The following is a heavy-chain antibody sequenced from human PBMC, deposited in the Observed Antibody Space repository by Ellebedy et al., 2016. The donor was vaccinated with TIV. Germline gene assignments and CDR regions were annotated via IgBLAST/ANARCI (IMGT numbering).Heavy chain of an antibody. CDR3: AKDRFSSAWYGGHFDY. CDR1: GFTFSSYA. D-gene: IGHD6-19*01. Sequence: PGGSLRLSCAASGFTFSSYAMSWVRQAPGKGLEWASAISGSGDSPNYADSVKGRFTLSRDTSKNTLYLKMNSLRAEDTAVYYCAKDRFSSAWYGGHFDYWGQGTLVTVSS. V-gene: IGHV3-23*01. J-gene: IGHJ4*02. CDR2: ISGSGDSP.